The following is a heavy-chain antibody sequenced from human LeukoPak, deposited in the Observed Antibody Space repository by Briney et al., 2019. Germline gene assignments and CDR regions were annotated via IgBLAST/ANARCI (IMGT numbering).Heavy chain of an antibody. CDR3: AKDRVVVAATTNFDY. J-gene: IGHJ4*02. D-gene: IGHD2-15*01. CDR1: GFTFSSYG. V-gene: IGHV3-30*18. Sequence: GRSLRLSCAASGFTFSSYGMHWVRQAPGKGLEWVAVISYDGSNKYYADSVKGRFTISRDNSKNTLYLQMSSLRAEDTAVYYCAKDRVVVAATTNFDYWGQGTLVTVSS. CDR2: ISYDGSNK.